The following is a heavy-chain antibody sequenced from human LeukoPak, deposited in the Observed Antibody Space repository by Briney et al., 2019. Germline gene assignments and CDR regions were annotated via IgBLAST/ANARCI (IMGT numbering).Heavy chain of an antibody. J-gene: IGHJ5*02. CDR1: GFTFSSYW. D-gene: IGHD3-22*01. CDR3: ARAFVIVVVQGPSST. V-gene: IGHV3-7*01. Sequence: QSGGSLRLSCAASGFTFSSYWMSWVRQAPGKGLEWVANIKKDGSGKYYVDSVKGRFTISRDNAKNSLYLQMNSLRAEDTAVYYCARAFVIVVVQGPSSTWGQGTLVTVSS. CDR2: IKKDGSGK.